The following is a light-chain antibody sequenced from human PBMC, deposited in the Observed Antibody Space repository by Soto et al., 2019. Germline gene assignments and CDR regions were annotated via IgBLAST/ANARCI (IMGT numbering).Light chain of an antibody. Sequence: EVVLTQSPGTLSLSPGERATLSCRASQSISSTHLAWYQQKPGQAPRLLIYSASSRATGIPDRFSGSGSGTDFTLTISRLEPEDSAVYYCQRYGGFGQWTKVDIK. CDR3: QRYGG. J-gene: IGKJ1*01. V-gene: IGKV3-20*01. CDR2: SAS. CDR1: QSISSTH.